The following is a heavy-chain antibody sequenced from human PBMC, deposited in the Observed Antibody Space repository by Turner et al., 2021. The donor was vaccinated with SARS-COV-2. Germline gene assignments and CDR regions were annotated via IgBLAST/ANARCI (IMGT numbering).Heavy chain of an antibody. J-gene: IGHJ6*02. CDR3: ARDLSAYGMDV. CDR1: GFTFSSYN. Sequence: EVQLVVSGGGLVMLGGSVRLSCAASGFTFSSYNMNWVRQAPGKGLELVSSISSSSSYIYYADSVKGRFTISRDNAKNSMYLQMNSLRAEDTAVYYCARDLSAYGMDVWGQGTTVTVSS. V-gene: IGHV3-21*01. CDR2: ISSSSSYI.